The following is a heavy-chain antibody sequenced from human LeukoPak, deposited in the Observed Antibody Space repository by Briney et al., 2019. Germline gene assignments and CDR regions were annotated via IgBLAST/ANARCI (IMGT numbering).Heavy chain of an antibody. J-gene: IGHJ4*02. CDR1: GFTFSSYA. Sequence: PGGSLSLSCAASGFTFSSYAMSWVRQAAAKGLEWVSAISGSGGSTYYADSVKGRFTISRDNSKNTLYLQMNSLRAEDTAVYYCAKYLWAFGGEIDYWGQGTLVTVSS. CDR3: AKYLWAFGGEIDY. D-gene: IGHD3-16*01. CDR2: ISGSGGST. V-gene: IGHV3-23*01.